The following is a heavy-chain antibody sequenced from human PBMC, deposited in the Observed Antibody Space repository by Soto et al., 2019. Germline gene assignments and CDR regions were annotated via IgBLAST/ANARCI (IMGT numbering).Heavy chain of an antibody. CDR1: GFTFSSYA. J-gene: IGHJ6*02. CDR3: AKDRTTVDYHYGMDV. V-gene: IGHV3-23*01. D-gene: IGHD4-17*01. CDR2: ISGGGGST. Sequence: EVQLLASGGGLVQPGGSLRLPCTASGFTFSSYAMTWVRQAPGKGLEWVSGISGGGGSTYHADSVKGRFTISRDNSKNTLFLQMNSLRAEDTAVYYWAKDRTTVDYHYGMDVWGQGTTVTVSS.